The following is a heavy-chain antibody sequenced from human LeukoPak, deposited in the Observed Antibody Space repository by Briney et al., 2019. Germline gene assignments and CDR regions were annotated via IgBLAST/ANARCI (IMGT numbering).Heavy chain of an antibody. CDR3: ARGGTLELLGH. CDR1: GFTFKTSW. D-gene: IGHD1-26*01. CDR2: INLDGSGT. V-gene: IGHV3-74*01. Sequence: GGSLRLSCAASGFTFKTSWMHWVRQTPGKGLLWVSRINLDGSGTTYVDSVHGRFTICRDNGKNTLYLQMNSLSPDDTGVYFCARGGTLELLGHWGQGILVTVSS. J-gene: IGHJ5*02.